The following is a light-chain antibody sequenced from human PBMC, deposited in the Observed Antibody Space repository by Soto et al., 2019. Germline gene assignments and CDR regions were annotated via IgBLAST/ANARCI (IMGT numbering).Light chain of an antibody. V-gene: IGKV3D-15*01. J-gene: IGKJ5*01. CDR3: QQYNNWPPIT. Sequence: TQSPDTLSLSPGESATLSCRASQSVRSSYLAWYQQTPGQTPRLLIYAASSRATGIPDRFSGSGSGTEFTLTISSLQSEDFAVYYCQQYNNWPPITFSQGTRLEIK. CDR1: QSVRSSY. CDR2: AAS.